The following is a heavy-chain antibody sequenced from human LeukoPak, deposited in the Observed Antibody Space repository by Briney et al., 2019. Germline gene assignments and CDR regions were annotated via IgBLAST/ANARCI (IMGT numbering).Heavy chain of an antibody. CDR1: GASFDNSYC. D-gene: IGHD4/OR15-4a*01. CDR3: ARGSDDYKLGNY. Sequence: SETLSLSCTVSGASFDNSYCWTWVRQPPGKRPEWIGTIYSSEFTYYRPSLRSRVTISADTSKNLFSLRLTSVTAADTAVYYCARGSDDYKLGNYWGQGILVTVSS. CDR2: IYSSEFT. J-gene: IGHJ4*02. V-gene: IGHV4-39*01.